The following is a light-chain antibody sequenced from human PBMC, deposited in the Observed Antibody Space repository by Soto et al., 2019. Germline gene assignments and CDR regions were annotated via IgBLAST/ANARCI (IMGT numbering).Light chain of an antibody. CDR1: SSDVGDYNY. CDR2: DVT. CDR3: SSYRSSSTLSV. Sequence: QSALTQPASVSGSPGQSITISCTGTSSDVGDYNYVSWYQQHPGKAPKLMIYDVTNRPSGVSNRFSGSKSGNTAFLTISGLQAEDEADYYCSSYRSSSTLSVFGTGTKLTVL. J-gene: IGLJ1*01. V-gene: IGLV2-14*01.